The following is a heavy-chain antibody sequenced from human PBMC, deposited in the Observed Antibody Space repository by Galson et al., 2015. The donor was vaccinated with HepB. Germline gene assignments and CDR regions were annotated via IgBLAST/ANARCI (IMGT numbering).Heavy chain of an antibody. CDR3: TRPGYGSSWFLDYSHGMDI. J-gene: IGHJ6*02. CDR2: IRNRANNYAT. D-gene: IGHD6-13*01. CDR1: GFTFSGSG. Sequence: SLRLSCAASGFTFSGSGIHWVRLASGKGLEWVGRIRNRANNYATAYAASVRGRFTVSRDDSKNTAYLQMNSLKNEDTAVYYCTRPGYGSSWFLDYSHGMDIWGQGTPVIFS. V-gene: IGHV3-73*01.